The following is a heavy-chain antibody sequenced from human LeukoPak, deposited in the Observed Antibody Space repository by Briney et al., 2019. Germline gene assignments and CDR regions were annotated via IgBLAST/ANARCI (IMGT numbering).Heavy chain of an antibody. J-gene: IGHJ4*02. CDR3: ARSRMANFDY. V-gene: IGHV3-7*01. Sequence: PGGSLRLSCAASGFTFSSCWMSWVRQAPGKGLEWVANIKQDGSEKYYVDSVKGRFTISRDNAKNSLYLQMNSLRAEDTAVYYCARSRMANFDYWGQGTLVTVSS. D-gene: IGHD5-24*01. CDR2: IKQDGSEK. CDR1: GFTFSSCW.